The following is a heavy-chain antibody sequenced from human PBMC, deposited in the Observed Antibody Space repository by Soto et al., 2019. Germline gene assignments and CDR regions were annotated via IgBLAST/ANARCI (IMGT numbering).Heavy chain of an antibody. V-gene: IGHV1-3*01. J-gene: IGHJ3*02. CDR3: ARDIGPRAFDI. Sequence: QVQLVQAGAEVKKPGASVKVSCKASGYTFSSYAMHWVRQAPGQRLEWMGWINAGYGNTKYSQKFQVRVTITRDTPASTAYTVLTSPCSEYTAVYYLARDIGPRAFDIWGQGTMVTVSS. CDR1: GYTFSSYA. CDR2: INAGYGNT. D-gene: IGHD3-16*02.